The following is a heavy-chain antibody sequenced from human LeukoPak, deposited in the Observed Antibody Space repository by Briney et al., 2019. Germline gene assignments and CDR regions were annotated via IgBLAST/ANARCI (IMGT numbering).Heavy chain of an antibody. D-gene: IGHD4-17*01. J-gene: IGHJ4*02. Sequence: GGSLRLSCAASGFTFSIYWMSWVRQAPGKGLEWVANIKQDGSEKYYVDSVKGRFTISRDNAKNSLYLQMNSLRAEDTAVYYCARDIMTTVTTVDYWGQGTLVTVSS. CDR2: IKQDGSEK. V-gene: IGHV3-7*01. CDR1: GFTFSIYW. CDR3: ARDIMTTVTTVDY.